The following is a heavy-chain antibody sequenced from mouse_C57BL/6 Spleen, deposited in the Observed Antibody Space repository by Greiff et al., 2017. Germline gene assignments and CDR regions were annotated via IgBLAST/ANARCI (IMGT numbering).Heavy chain of an antibody. Sequence: VQLQESGPELVKPGASVKISCKASGYAFSSSWMNWVNQRPGKGLEWIGRIYPGDGDTNYNGKFKGKATLTADHSSHTAYIQLSSLASEDDAVYFCAVGLGRVYAMDYWGQGTSVTVSS. D-gene: IGHD4-1*01. CDR1: GYAFSSSW. CDR2: IYPGDGDT. J-gene: IGHJ4*01. CDR3: AVGLGRVYAMDY. V-gene: IGHV1-82*01.